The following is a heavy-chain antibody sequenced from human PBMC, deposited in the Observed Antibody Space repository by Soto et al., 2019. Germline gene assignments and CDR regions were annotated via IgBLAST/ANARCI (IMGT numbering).Heavy chain of an antibody. J-gene: IGHJ4*02. Sequence: QVQLVESGGGVVQPGRSLRLSCAASGFTFSSYGMHWVRQAPGKGLEWVAVIWYDGRNEYYADSVKGRFTISRDNSKNTLYLQINSLRAEDTAVYYCARWGIAAGDYWGQGTLVTVSS. V-gene: IGHV3-33*01. CDR2: IWYDGRNE. CDR3: ARWGIAAGDY. D-gene: IGHD6-13*01. CDR1: GFTFSSYG.